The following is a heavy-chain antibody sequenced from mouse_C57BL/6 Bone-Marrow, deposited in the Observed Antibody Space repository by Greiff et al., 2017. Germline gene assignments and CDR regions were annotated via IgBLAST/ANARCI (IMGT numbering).Heavy chain of an antibody. J-gene: IGHJ3*01. CDR1: GFTFSDYG. Sequence: VQLQQSGGGLVKPGGSLKLSCAASGFTFSDYGMHWVRQAPEKGLEWVAYISSGSSTIYYADTVKGRFTISRDNAKNTLFLQMTSLRSDDTAMYYCARAYYYGSSFAYWGQGTLVTVSA. V-gene: IGHV5-17*01. CDR3: ARAYYYGSSFAY. D-gene: IGHD1-1*01. CDR2: ISSGSSTI.